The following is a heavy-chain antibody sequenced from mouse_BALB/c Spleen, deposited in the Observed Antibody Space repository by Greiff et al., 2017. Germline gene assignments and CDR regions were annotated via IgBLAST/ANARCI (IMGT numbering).Heavy chain of an antibody. V-gene: IGHV1-9*01. CDR1: GYTFSSYW. D-gene: IGHD1-2*01. J-gene: IGHJ1*01. CDR3: ARPSLLRRGYWYFDV. CDR2: ILPGSGST. Sequence: QVQLQQSGAELMKPGASVKISCKATGYTFSSYWIEWVKQRPGHGLEWIGEILPGSGSTNYNEKFKGKATFTADTSSNTAYMQLSSLTSEDSAVYYCARPSLLRRGYWYFDVWGAGTTVTVSS.